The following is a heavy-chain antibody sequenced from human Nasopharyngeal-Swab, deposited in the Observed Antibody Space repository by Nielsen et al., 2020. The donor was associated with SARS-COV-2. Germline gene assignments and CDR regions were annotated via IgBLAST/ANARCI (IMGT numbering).Heavy chain of an antibody. D-gene: IGHD1-26*01. Sequence: PGKGLEWIGEINHSGSTNYNPSLKSRVTISVDTSKNQFSLKLSSVTAADTAVYYCARGLSYYVTAFDIWGQGTTVNVSS. CDR3: ARGLSYYVTAFDI. CDR2: INHSGST. J-gene: IGHJ3*02. V-gene: IGHV4-34*01.